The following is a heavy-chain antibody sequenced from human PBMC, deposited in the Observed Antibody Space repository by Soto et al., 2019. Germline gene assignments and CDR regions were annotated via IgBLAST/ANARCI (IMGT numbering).Heavy chain of an antibody. J-gene: IGHJ6*02. V-gene: IGHV4-30-2*01. D-gene: IGHD3-10*01. Sequence: SETLSLTCEVSGGSISSYGYSWSWVRQPPGKGLEWVGHIYETGSSYYNPSLKSRVTISLDKSKNQISLKLASVTAADTAVYYCARTFHGSGHPSSLRRNNQRKNFYHGLDAWGQGTTVTVSS. CDR1: GGSISSYGYS. CDR2: IYETGSS. CDR3: ARTFHGSGHPSSLRRNNQRKNFYHGLDA.